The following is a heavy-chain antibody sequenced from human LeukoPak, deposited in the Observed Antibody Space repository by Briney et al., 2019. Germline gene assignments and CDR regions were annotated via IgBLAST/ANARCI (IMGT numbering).Heavy chain of an antibody. J-gene: IGHJ4*02. CDR2: INPNSGGT. D-gene: IGHD4-11*01. CDR1: GYTFTGYY. CDR3: ARDAIVRDYSNSDY. Sequence: ASVKVSCKASGYTFTGYYIHWVRQAPGQGLGWMGWINPNSGGTNYAQKFQGRVTMTRDTSISTAYMELSRLISDDTAVYYCARDAIVRDYSNSDYWGQGTLVTVSS. V-gene: IGHV1-2*02.